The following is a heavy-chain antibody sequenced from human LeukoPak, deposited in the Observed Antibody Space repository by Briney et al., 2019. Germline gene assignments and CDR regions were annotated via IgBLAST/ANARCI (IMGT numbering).Heavy chain of an antibody. D-gene: IGHD5-12*01. Sequence: GGSLRLSCAASGFTSSSYWMSWVRQAPGKGLEWVANIKQDGSEKYYVDSVKGRFTISRDNAKNSLYLQMNSLRAEDTAVYYCAREGDSGYDSFFDYWGQGTLVTVSS. CDR3: AREGDSGYDSFFDY. J-gene: IGHJ4*02. CDR1: GFTSSSYW. V-gene: IGHV3-7*03. CDR2: IKQDGSEK.